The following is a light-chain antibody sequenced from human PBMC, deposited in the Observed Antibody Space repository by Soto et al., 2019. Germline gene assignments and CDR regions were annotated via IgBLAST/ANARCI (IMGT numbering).Light chain of an antibody. V-gene: IGLV7-46*01. J-gene: IGLJ2*01. Sequence: QAVVTQEASLTVSPGGTVTLTCGSSTGAVTTGLYPYWFQQKPGQAPRTLIYDATNKHSWTPARFSGSLLGGKAALTLSGAQPEDEADYYCLIVDRGVVLFGGGTKLTVL. CDR2: DAT. CDR3: LIVDRGVVL. CDR1: TGAVTTGLY.